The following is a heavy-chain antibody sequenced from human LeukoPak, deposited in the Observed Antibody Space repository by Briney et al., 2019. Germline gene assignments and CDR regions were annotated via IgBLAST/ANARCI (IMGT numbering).Heavy chain of an antibody. CDR3: ARQEYYYDRDY. D-gene: IGHD3-22*01. CDR1: GGSISSSSYY. V-gene: IGHV4-39*01. Sequence: SETLSLTCTVSGGSISSSSYYWGWIRQPPGKGPEWIGSIYYSGSTYYNPSLKSRVTISVDTSKNQFSLKLSSVTAADTAVYYCARQEYYYDRDYWGQGTLVTVSS. CDR2: IYYSGST. J-gene: IGHJ4*02.